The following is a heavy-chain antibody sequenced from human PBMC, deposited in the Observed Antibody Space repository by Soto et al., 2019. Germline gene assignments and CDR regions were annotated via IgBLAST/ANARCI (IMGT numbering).Heavy chain of an antibody. CDR1: GYTFTSYG. V-gene: IGHV1-18*01. CDR2: ISTYNGNT. D-gene: IGHD6-13*01. J-gene: IGHJ3*01. CDR3: AYSSRWGPGDAFEF. Sequence: ASVKVSCKASGYTFTSYGITWVRQAPGQGLEWMGWISTYNGNTNYAQKFQGRVTMRTDTSTSTADMELRSLRSDDTALYYCAYSSRWGPGDAFEFWGQGTMVTVSS.